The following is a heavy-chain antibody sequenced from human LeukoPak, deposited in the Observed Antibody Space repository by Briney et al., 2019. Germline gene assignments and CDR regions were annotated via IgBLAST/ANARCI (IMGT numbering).Heavy chain of an antibody. J-gene: IGHJ4*02. V-gene: IGHV4-59*01. D-gene: IGHD5-18*01. Sequence: PSETLSLTCTVSGDSISTYYWSWIRQPPGKGLEWIGYIYYCGSTNYNPSLKSRVTISVDTSKNQFSLKLSSVTAADTAVYYCARSKDSGYSYGFYWGQGTLVTVSS. CDR1: GDSISTYY. CDR2: IYYCGST. CDR3: ARSKDSGYSYGFY.